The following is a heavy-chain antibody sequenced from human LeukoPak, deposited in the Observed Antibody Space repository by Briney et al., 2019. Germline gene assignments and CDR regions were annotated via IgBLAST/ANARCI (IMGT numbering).Heavy chain of an antibody. V-gene: IGHV1-69*13. J-gene: IGHJ5*02. D-gene: IGHD3-3*01. CDR1: GGTFSSYA. CDR3: ARDFSRNDFWSGSNWFDP. CDR2: IIPIFGTA. Sequence: ASVKASCKASGGTFSSYAISWVRQAPGQGLEWMGGIIPIFGTANYAQKFQGRVTITADESTSTAYMELSSLRSEDTAVYYCARDFSRNDFWSGSNWFDPWGQGTLVTVSS.